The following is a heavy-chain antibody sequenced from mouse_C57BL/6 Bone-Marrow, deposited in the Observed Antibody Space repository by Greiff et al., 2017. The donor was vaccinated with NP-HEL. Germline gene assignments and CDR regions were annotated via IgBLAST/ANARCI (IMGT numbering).Heavy chain of an antibody. Sequence: EVQLVESGGGLVQPGESLKLSCESNEYEFPSHDMSLVRKTPEKRLEFVPALNSDGCSTYSPAPMERRFLISRDNTKKTLYLQMSSLRSEDTALYYWITTGSWFAYWGQGTLVTVSA. D-gene: IGHD2-4*01. J-gene: IGHJ3*01. CDR2: LNSDGCST. CDR3: ITTGSWFAY. V-gene: IGHV5-2*01. CDR1: EYEFPSHD.